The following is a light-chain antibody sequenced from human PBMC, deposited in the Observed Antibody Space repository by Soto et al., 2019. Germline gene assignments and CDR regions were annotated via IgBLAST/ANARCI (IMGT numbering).Light chain of an antibody. Sequence: EIVLTQSPGTLSLSPGERATPSCRASQSVSSSYLAWYQQKPGQAPRLLIYGASGRATGIPDRFSGSGSGTDFTLTISRLEPEDFAVYYCQQYGSSPGYTFGQGTKLEIK. CDR3: QQYGSSPGYT. CDR1: QSVSSSY. CDR2: GAS. V-gene: IGKV3-20*01. J-gene: IGKJ2*01.